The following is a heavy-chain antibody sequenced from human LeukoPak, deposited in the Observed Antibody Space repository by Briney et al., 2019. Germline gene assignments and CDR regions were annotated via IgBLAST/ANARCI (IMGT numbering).Heavy chain of an antibody. J-gene: IGHJ4*02. V-gene: IGHV3-21*01. CDR1: GFTFSSHS. D-gene: IGHD5-18*01. Sequence: GGSLRLSCVASGFTFSSHSILWIRQAPGMGLEWVSSISGRSTYMYYADSVKGRFTISRDNAKNSLYLQMNSLRAEDTAVYYCARDFGDSYGYSYFDYWGQGTLVTVSS. CDR3: ARDFGDSYGYSYFDY. CDR2: ISGRSTYM.